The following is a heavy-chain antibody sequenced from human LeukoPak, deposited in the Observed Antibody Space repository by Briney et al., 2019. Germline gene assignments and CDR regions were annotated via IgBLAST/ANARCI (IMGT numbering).Heavy chain of an antibody. V-gene: IGHV3-15*04. J-gene: IGHJ4*02. Sequence: GGSLRLSCAVSGFSFSDAWMSWVRQTPGKGLEWVGRIESKTDGGTTDYAALVKGRFTISRDDSTNTLYLQMNSLKSEDTAVYYCTTYGSGRKFDYWGQGTLVTVSS. CDR2: IESKTDGGTT. CDR1: GFSFSDAW. D-gene: IGHD3-10*01. CDR3: TTYGSGRKFDY.